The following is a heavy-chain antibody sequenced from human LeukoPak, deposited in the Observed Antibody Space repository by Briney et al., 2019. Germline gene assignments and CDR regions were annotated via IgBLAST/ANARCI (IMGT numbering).Heavy chain of an antibody. J-gene: IGHJ4*02. CDR3: ASRLGTTVVTGFNY. CDR2: IKQDGSEE. Sequence: GGSLRLSCAASGFTFSSYWMSWVRQAPGKGLEWLANIKQDGSEEYYVDSVKGRFTISRDNAKNSLYLQMNSLRAEDTAVYYCASRLGTTVVTGFNYWGQGTLVTVSS. V-gene: IGHV3-7*01. D-gene: IGHD4-23*01. CDR1: GFTFSSYW.